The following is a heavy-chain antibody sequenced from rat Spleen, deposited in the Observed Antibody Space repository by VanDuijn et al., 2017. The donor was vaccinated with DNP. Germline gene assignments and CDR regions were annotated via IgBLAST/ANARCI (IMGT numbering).Heavy chain of an antibody. Sequence: EVQLVESDGGLVQPGRSLKLSCAASGFNFSRFGMAWVRQAPTKGLEWVAPINYDGNSTHYRDSVKGRFTISRDDAKSTLYLQMDSLRSEDTATYYCARGPNYGGYADYFDYWGQGVTVTVSS. CDR2: INYDGNST. J-gene: IGHJ2*01. D-gene: IGHD1-11*01. CDR1: GFNFSRFG. CDR3: ARGPNYGGYADYFDY. V-gene: IGHV5-29*01.